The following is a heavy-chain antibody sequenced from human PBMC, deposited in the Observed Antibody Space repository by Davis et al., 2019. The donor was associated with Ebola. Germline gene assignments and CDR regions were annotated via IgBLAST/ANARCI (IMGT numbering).Heavy chain of an antibody. V-gene: IGHV3-30*03. D-gene: IGHD3-10*01. Sequence: GESLKISCAASGFTFSSYGMHWVRQAPGKGLEWVAVISYDGSNKYYADSVKGRFTISRDNSKNTLYLQMNSLRAEDSAVYYCARDVWFGLTRLDYWGQGTLVTVSS. CDR2: ISYDGSNK. J-gene: IGHJ4*02. CDR1: GFTFSSYG. CDR3: ARDVWFGLTRLDY.